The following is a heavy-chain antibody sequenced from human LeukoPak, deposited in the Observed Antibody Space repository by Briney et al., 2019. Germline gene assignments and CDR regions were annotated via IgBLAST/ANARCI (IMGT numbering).Heavy chain of an antibody. D-gene: IGHD3-22*01. V-gene: IGHV1-2*02. Sequence: GAAVKVSCKAPGYAFTGYYMHWVRQAPGQGLEWMGWINPNSGGTNYAQKFQGRVTMTRDTSISTAYMELSRLRSDDTAVYYCALFYYDSSGYYYNFDYWGQGTPVTVSS. CDR2: INPNSGGT. CDR1: GYAFTGYY. CDR3: ALFYYDSSGYYYNFDY. J-gene: IGHJ4*02.